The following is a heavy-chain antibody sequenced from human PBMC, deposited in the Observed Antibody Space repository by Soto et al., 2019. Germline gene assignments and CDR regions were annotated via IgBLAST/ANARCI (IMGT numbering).Heavy chain of an antibody. V-gene: IGHV5-51*01. D-gene: IGHD2-15*01. J-gene: IGHJ4*02. CDR2: IYPGDSDT. CDR3: ARLEYCSGGSCFRLGVYYFDY. Sequence: PGESLKISCKGSGYSFTSYWIGWVRQMPGKGLEWMGIIYPGDSDTRYSPSFQGQVTISADKSISTAYLQWSSLKASDTAMYYCARLEYCSGGSCFRLGVYYFDYWGQGALVTVSS. CDR1: GYSFTSYW.